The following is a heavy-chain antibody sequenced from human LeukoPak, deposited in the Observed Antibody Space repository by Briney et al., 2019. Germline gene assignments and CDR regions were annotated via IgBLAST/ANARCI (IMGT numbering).Heavy chain of an antibody. J-gene: IGHJ5*02. CDR3: ARMLAARPDYDR. Sequence: SQTLFLTCTVSGDSISSGGYYWSWIRQPPGKGLEWIGYIHQSGDTYSNPSLGSRVTVSADRSNNQFSLRVSSVTAADTAVYYCARMLAARPDYDRWGQGTLVTVSS. D-gene: IGHD6-6*01. CDR2: IHQSGDT. V-gene: IGHV4-30-2*01. CDR1: GDSISSGGYY.